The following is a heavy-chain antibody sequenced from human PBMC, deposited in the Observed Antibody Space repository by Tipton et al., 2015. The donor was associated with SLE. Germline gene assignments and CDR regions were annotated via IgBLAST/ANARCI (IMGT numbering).Heavy chain of an antibody. Sequence: TLSLTCTVSGDFISNVGYYWSWIRQPPGKGLEWIGNIYYTGSTNYNPSLKSRVTISVDTSKNQFSLNLTSVTAADTAIYYCARASGGNSPYWGQGTLVTVSS. CDR1: GDFISNVGYY. D-gene: IGHD4-23*01. J-gene: IGHJ4*02. V-gene: IGHV4-61*08. CDR3: ARASGGNSPY. CDR2: IYYTGST.